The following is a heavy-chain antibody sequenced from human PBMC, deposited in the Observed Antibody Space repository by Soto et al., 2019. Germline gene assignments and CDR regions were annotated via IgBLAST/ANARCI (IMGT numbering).Heavy chain of an antibody. CDR2: INPSGGST. D-gene: IGHD3-22*01. V-gene: IGHV1-46*01. CDR1: GYTFTSYY. Sequence: ASVKVSCKASGYTFTSYYMHWVRQAPGQGLEWMGIINPSGGSTSYAQKFQGRVTMTRDTSTSTVYMELSSLRSEDTAAYYCARVNYDSSGYLGYFQHWGQGTLVTVSS. CDR3: ARVNYDSSGYLGYFQH. J-gene: IGHJ1*01.